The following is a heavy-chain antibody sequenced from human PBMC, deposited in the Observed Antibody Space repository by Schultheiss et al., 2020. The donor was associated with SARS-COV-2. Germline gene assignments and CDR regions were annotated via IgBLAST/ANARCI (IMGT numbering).Heavy chain of an antibody. J-gene: IGHJ1*01. D-gene: IGHD4-17*01. Sequence: GESLKISCAASGFTFSSYAMLWVRQAPGKGLEWVAIISYDGSDKYYADSVKGRFTISRDNSKNTLYLQMNSLRAEDTAVYYCARDRDYGDYGVALFQHWGQGTLVTVSS. V-gene: IGHV3-30*07. CDR2: ISYDGSDK. CDR1: GFTFSSYA. CDR3: ARDRDYGDYGVALFQH.